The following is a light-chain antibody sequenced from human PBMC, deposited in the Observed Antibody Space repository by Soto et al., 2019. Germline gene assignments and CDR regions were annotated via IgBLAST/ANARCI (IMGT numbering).Light chain of an antibody. CDR2: EVN. Sequence: QSVLTQPASVSGSPGQSITISCTGTSSNVGSYKLVSWYQQHPGKAPKLMILEVNKRPSGVSNRFSGPKSGNTASLTISGLKVEDEADYYCCSSGGSPTYVFGTGTKVTVL. V-gene: IGLV2-23*02. J-gene: IGLJ1*01. CDR3: CSSGGSPTYV. CDR1: SSNVGSYKL.